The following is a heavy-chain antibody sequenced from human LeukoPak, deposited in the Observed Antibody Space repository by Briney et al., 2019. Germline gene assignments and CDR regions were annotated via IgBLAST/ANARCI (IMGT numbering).Heavy chain of an antibody. CDR3: ASCGSGYDDPIDY. CDR2: ISSSSSFI. J-gene: IGHJ4*02. CDR1: GFTFTSYC. D-gene: IGHD3-3*01. Sequence: GGSLRLSCAASGFTFTSYCMNWVRQAPGKGLEWVASISSSSSFIYYADSVKGRFTISRDNARNSLYLQMNSLRVEDTAVYDCASCGSGYDDPIDYWGQGTLVTVSS. V-gene: IGHV3-21*01.